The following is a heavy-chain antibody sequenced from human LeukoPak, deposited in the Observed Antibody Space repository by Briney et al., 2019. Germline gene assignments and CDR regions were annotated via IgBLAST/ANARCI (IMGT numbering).Heavy chain of an antibody. CDR1: GGSISSYY. D-gene: IGHD5-24*01. CDR3: ARARRDGYNPAFDY. CDR2: IYYSGST. J-gene: IGHJ4*02. Sequence: SETLSLTCTVSGGSISSYYWSWIRQPPGKGLEWIGYIYYSGSTNYDPSLKSRVTISVDTSKNQFSLKLSSVTAADTAVYYCARARRDGYNPAFDYWGQGTLVTVSS. V-gene: IGHV4-59*12.